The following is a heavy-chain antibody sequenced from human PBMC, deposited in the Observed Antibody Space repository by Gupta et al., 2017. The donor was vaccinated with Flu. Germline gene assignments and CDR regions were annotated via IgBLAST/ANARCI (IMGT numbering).Heavy chain of an antibody. CDR3: ARDTRPDFWSGFVGFDP. D-gene: IGHD3-3*01. Sequence: QVQLQESGPGLVKPSETLSLTCTVSGGSISSYYWSWIRQPPGKGLEWIGYIYYSGSTNYNPSLKSRVTISVDTSKNQFSLKLSSVTAADTAVYYCARDTRPDFWSGFVGFDPWGQGTLVTVSS. CDR2: IYYSGST. J-gene: IGHJ5*02. V-gene: IGHV4-59*01. CDR1: GGSISSYY.